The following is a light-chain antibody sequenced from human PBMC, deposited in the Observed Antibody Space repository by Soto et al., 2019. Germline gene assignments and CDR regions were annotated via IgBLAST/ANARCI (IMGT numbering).Light chain of an antibody. CDR3: GTWDSSLSAVV. J-gene: IGLJ3*02. CDR2: ENN. Sequence: QSVFTQPPSPSAAPGQKVTISCSGISSNIGNNYVSWYQQLPGTAPKLLIYENNKRPSGIPDRFSGSKSGSSATLGITGLQTGDEADYYCGTWDSSLSAVVFGGGTKLTVL. CDR1: SSNIGNNY. V-gene: IGLV1-51*01.